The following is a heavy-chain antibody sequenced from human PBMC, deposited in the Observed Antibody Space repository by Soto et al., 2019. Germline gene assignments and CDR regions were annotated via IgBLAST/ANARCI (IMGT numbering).Heavy chain of an antibody. V-gene: IGHV4-39*01. D-gene: IGHD6-19*01. J-gene: IGHJ5*02. CDR3: AGHYSSGSRNWFDP. CDR1: GGSINSSSYF. Sequence: SETLSLTCSVSGGSINSSSYFWGWVRQPPGKGLGWIGSIYYSGSTYYNPSLRSRVTISVDTSKNQFSLKLSSVTAADTAVFYCAGHYSSGSRNWFDPWGQGTLVTVSS. CDR2: IYYSGST.